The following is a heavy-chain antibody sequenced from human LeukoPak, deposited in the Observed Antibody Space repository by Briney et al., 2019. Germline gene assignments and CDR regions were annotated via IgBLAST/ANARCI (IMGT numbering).Heavy chain of an antibody. Sequence: PGGSLRLSCAASGFTSSSYWMSWVRQAPGKGLEWVANIKQDGSEKYYVDSVKGRFTISRDNDEKTLYLQMNSLRREDTAIYYCAKDVAMTYRGYFDLWGRGTQVIVSS. CDR2: IKQDGSEK. V-gene: IGHV3-7*03. D-gene: IGHD3-22*01. CDR1: GFTSSSYW. J-gene: IGHJ2*01. CDR3: AKDVAMTYRGYFDL.